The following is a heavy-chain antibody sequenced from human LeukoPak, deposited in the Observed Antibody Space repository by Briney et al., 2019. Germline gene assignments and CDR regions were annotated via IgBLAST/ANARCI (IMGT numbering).Heavy chain of an antibody. V-gene: IGHV1-2*04. J-gene: IGHJ4*02. CDR1: GYTFTGYY. CDR2: INPNSGGT. Sequence: ASVTVSFKASGYTFTGYYIHWVRQAPGQGLEWMGCINPNSGGTNYAQMFQGWVTMTRDTSISTAYMGLSRLRSDDTAMYYCARAGGASDNSGWYVFDYWGQGTLVTVSS. CDR3: ARAGGASDNSGWYVFDY. D-gene: IGHD6-19*01.